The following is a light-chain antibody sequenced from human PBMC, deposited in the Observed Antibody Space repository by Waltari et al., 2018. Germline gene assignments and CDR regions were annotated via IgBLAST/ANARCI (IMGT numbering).Light chain of an antibody. CDR3: SSYTSSSTLV. CDR1: STDVGGYNY. V-gene: IGLV2-14*01. CDR2: EVS. Sequence: QSPLTQPAPVPASPGQSITISPTGTSTDVGGYNYVSWYQQHPGKAPKLMIYEVSKRPSGVSDRFSGSKSGNTASLTVSGLQAEDEADYYCSSYTSSSTLVFGGGTKLTVL. J-gene: IGLJ3*02.